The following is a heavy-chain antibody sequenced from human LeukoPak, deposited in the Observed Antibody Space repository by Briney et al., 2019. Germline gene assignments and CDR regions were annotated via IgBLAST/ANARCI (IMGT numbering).Heavy chain of an antibody. V-gene: IGHV4-34*01. J-gene: IGHJ6*03. CDR2: INHSGST. CDR1: GGSFSGYY. D-gene: IGHD2-15*01. Sequence: PSETLSLTCAVYGGSFSGYYWSWIRQPPGKGLEWIGEINHSGSTNYNPSLKSRVTISVDTSKNQFSLKLSSVTAADTAVYYCARHSGDCSGGSCYSRRYYYYYMDVWGKGTTVTISS. CDR3: ARHSGDCSGGSCYSRRYYYYYMDV.